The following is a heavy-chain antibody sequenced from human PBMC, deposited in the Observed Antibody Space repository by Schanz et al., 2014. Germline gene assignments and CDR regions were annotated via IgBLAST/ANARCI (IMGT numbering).Heavy chain of an antibody. J-gene: IGHJ3*02. V-gene: IGHV3-7*02. D-gene: IGHD5-18*01. Sequence: EVQLAESGGGLVQPGGSLRLSCAASTFTFSSDWMSWVRQAPGKGLEWVANIKEDGSVKDYVDSVKGRFTISRDNAKNSLYLQMTSLRAEDTAVYYCARVALPGYSSPRDAFDIWGQGTRVTVSS. CDR1: TFTFSSDW. CDR3: ARVALPGYSSPRDAFDI. CDR2: IKEDGSVK.